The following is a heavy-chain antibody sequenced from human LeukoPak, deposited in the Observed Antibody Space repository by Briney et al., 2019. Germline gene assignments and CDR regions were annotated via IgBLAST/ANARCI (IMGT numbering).Heavy chain of an antibody. CDR1: GGSISSYY. CDR2: IYYSGST. CDR3: ARDRRVDIVATDAFDI. Sequence: SETLSLTCTVSGGSISSYYWSWIRQPPGKGLEWIGYIYYSGSTNYNPSLKSRVTISVDTSKNQFSLKLNSVTAADTAVYYCARDRRVDIVATDAFDIWGQGTMVTVSS. D-gene: IGHD5-12*01. J-gene: IGHJ3*02. V-gene: IGHV4-59*12.